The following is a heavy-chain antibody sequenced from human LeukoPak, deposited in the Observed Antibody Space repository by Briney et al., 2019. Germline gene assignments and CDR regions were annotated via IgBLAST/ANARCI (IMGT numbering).Heavy chain of an antibody. D-gene: IGHD3-22*01. CDR1: GGSISSSSYY. CDR3: AKSGYYDSSGYGDY. Sequence: SETLSLTCTVSGGSISSSSYYWGWIRQPPGKGLEWIGSIYYSGSTYYNPSLKSRVTISVDTSKNQFSLKLSSVTAADTAVYYCAKSGYYDSSGYGDYWGRGTLVTVSS. CDR2: IYYSGST. J-gene: IGHJ4*02. V-gene: IGHV4-39*01.